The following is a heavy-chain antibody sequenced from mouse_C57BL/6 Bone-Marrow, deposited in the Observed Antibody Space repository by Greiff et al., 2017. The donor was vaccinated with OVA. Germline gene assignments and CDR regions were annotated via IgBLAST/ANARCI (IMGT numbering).Heavy chain of an antibody. V-gene: IGHV1-76*01. CDR2: IYPGSGNT. CDR1: GYTFTDYY. D-gene: IGHD2-2*01. Sequence: VQLQQSGAELVRPGASVKLSCKASGYTFTDYYINWVKQRPGQGLEWIARIYPGSGNTYYNEKFKGKATLTAEKSSSTAYMQLSSLTSEDSAVYFCARETDGYDRAWFADWGQGTLVTVSA. CDR3: ARETDGYDRAWFAD. J-gene: IGHJ3*01.